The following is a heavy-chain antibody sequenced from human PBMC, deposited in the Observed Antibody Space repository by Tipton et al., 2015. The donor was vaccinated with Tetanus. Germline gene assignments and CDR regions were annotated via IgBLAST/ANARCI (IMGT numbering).Heavy chain of an antibody. CDR1: GFTFSSYS. Sequence: SLRLSCAASGFTFSSYSMNWVRQAPGKGLEWVSYISSSSSTIYYADSVKGRFTISRDNAKNSLYLQMNSLRAEDTAVYYCARGDFNYDILTGYSYHYYGMDVWGQGTTVTVSS. V-gene: IGHV3-48*01. J-gene: IGHJ6*02. D-gene: IGHD3-9*01. CDR3: ARGDFNYDILTGYSYHYYGMDV. CDR2: ISSSSSTI.